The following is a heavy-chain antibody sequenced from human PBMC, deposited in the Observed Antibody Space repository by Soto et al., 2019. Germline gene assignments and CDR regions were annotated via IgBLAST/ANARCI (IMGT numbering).Heavy chain of an antibody. CDR3: ARGSFGAGSFRAYMDV. D-gene: IGHD3-10*01. J-gene: IGHJ6*03. Sequence: PWGSLRLSCAASGFTLSSYDMHWVRQAAGKGLEWVSAIGTAGDPYYTDSAKGRFTISRENAQNSLFLQMNSLRAGDTAVYYCARGSFGAGSFRAYMDVWGRGTTVTVSS. V-gene: IGHV3-13*05. CDR2: IGTAGDP. CDR1: GFTLSSYD.